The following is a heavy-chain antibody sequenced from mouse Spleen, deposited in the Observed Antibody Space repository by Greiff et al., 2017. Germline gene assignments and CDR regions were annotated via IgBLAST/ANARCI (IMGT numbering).Heavy chain of an antibody. V-gene: IGHV1-85*01. Sequence: QVQLQQSGPELVKPGASVKLSCKASGYTFTSYDINWVKQRPGQGLEWIGWIYPRDGSTKYNEKFKGKATLTVDTSSSTAYMELHSLTSEDSAVYFCARSDDYDGFAYWGQGTLVTVSA. CDR3: ARSDDYDGFAY. J-gene: IGHJ3*01. CDR1: GYTFTSYD. D-gene: IGHD2-4*01. CDR2: IYPRDGST.